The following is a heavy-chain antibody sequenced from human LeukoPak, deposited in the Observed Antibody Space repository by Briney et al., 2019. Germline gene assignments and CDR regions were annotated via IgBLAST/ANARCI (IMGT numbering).Heavy chain of an antibody. CDR2: ISGSGGST. Sequence: AISGSGGSTYYADSVKGRFTISRDNSKNTLYLQMNSLRAEDTAVYYCANPTVTRFGDAFDIWGQETMVTVSS. V-gene: IGHV3-23*01. CDR3: ANPTVTRFGDAFDI. D-gene: IGHD4-17*01. J-gene: IGHJ3*02.